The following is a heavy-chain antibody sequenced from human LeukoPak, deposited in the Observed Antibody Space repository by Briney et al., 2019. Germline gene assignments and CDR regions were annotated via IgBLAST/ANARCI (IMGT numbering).Heavy chain of an antibody. Sequence: ASVKVSCKVSGYTLTELSMHWVRQAPGKGLEWMGGFDPEDGETINAQKFQGRVTMTEDTSTDTAYMELSSLRSEDTAVYYCATESYYIWGSYRYYRSSYAFDIWGQGTMVTVSS. CDR3: ATESYYIWGSYRYYRSSYAFDI. CDR2: FDPEDGET. D-gene: IGHD3-16*02. J-gene: IGHJ3*02. V-gene: IGHV1-24*01. CDR1: GYTLTELS.